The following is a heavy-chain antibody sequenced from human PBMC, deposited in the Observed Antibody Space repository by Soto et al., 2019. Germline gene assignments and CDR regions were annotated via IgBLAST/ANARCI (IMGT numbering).Heavy chain of an antibody. CDR1: GFTFSSYG. CDR2: IWYDGSNK. D-gene: IGHD3-22*01. CDR3: ARDEYYYDSSGPGPDY. V-gene: IGHV3-33*01. J-gene: IGHJ4*02. Sequence: GGSLRLSCAASGFTFSSYGMHWVRQAPGKGLEWVAVIWYDGSNKYYADSVKGRFTISRDNSKNTLYLQMNSLRAEDTAVYYCARDEYYYDSSGPGPDYWGQGTLVTVSS.